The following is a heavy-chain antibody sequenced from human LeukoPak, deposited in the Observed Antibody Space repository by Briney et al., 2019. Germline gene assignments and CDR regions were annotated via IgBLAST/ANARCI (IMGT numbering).Heavy chain of an antibody. CDR1: GGSVTTGYYY. V-gene: IGHV4-39*01. Sequence: SETLSLTCTVSGGSVTTGYYYWGWIRQPPGKALEWVGSFYYSGSTYYNPSLQSRVTISVDTSKTQFSLRLNSVTAADTAVYYCARFYYGSGSYVSNFDYWGQGTLVTVSS. CDR3: ARFYYGSGSYVSNFDY. CDR2: FYYSGST. D-gene: IGHD3-10*01. J-gene: IGHJ4*02.